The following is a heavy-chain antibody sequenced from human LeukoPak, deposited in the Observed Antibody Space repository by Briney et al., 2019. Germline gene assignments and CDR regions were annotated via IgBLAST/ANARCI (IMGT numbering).Heavy chain of an antibody. D-gene: IGHD3-22*01. J-gene: IGHJ5*02. Sequence: PSETLSLTCTVSGGSISSSYWSWIRQPPGKGLEWIGYIYYTGSTNTNSNPSLNSRVTISVDTSKNQFSLKLSSVTAADTAVYYCAREAPGYYDSTNWFDPWGQGTLVTVSS. CDR2: IYYTGSTNT. CDR1: GGSISSSY. CDR3: AREAPGYYDSTNWFDP. V-gene: IGHV4-59*12.